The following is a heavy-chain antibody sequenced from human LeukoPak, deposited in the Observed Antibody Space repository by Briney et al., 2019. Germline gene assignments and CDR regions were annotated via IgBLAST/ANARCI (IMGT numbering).Heavy chain of an antibody. Sequence: SVKASCKASGGTFSSYAISWVRQAPGQGLEWMGGIIPIFGTANYAQKFQGRVTITADESTSTAYMELSSLRSEDTAVYYCARVGHSNYYYYYMDVWGKGTTVTVSS. CDR3: ARVGHSNYYYYYMDV. CDR2: IIPIFGTA. CDR1: GGTFSSYA. D-gene: IGHD4-11*01. J-gene: IGHJ6*03. V-gene: IGHV1-69*13.